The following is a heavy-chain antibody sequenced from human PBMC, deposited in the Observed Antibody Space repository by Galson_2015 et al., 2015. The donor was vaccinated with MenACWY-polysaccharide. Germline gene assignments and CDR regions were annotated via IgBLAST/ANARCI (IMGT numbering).Heavy chain of an antibody. J-gene: IGHJ4*02. CDR1: GFTFSTHW. CDR3: AKNIQAAY. D-gene: IGHD2/OR15-2a*01. V-gene: IGHV3-74*01. CDR2: INSDGSTT. Sequence: SLRLSCAASGFTFSTHWMHWVRHALGKGLVWLSRINSDGSTTNYADSVKGRFTISRDNAKNTLFLQMNSLSVEDTAVYYCAKNIQAAYWGQGTLVTVSS.